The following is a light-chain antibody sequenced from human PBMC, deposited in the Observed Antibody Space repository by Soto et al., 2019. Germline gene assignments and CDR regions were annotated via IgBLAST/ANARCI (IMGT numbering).Light chain of an antibody. CDR2: AAS. CDR1: QVISTS. Sequence: GESVTITCRASQVISTSLAWYQVKPGKAPKLLIYAASTLESGVPSRFSATVSGTEFSLTITSLQPEDFAVYYCQQHGSSPWMFGQGTKV. J-gene: IGKJ1*01. V-gene: IGKV1-9*01. CDR3: QQHGSSPWM.